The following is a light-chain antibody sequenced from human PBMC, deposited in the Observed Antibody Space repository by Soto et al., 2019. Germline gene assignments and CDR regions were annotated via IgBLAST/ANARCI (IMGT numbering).Light chain of an antibody. CDR3: QQYDDYPLT. V-gene: IGKV1-5*01. CDR2: DAS. CDR1: QTIGSW. Sequence: DIQMTQSPSTLSASVGDRGSITCRASQTIGSWLAWYQQKPGTAPKLLLYDASTLEGGVPSRFSGSGSGTQFTLTISSLQPDDFATYYCQQYDDYPLTFGGGTKVDNK. J-gene: IGKJ4*01.